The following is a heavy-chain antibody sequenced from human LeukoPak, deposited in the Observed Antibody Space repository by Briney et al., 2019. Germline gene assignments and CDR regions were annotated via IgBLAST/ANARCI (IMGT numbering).Heavy chain of an antibody. Sequence: PGGSLRLSCAASGFTFSSYSMNWVRQAPGKGLEWVSGINWNGGSTGYADSVKGRFTISRDNAKNSLYLQMNSLRAEDTALYYCARGRCSGGSCYSVALYFDYWGQGTLVTVSS. CDR2: INWNGGST. V-gene: IGHV3-20*04. J-gene: IGHJ4*02. CDR3: ARGRCSGGSCYSVALYFDY. D-gene: IGHD2-15*01. CDR1: GFTFSSYS.